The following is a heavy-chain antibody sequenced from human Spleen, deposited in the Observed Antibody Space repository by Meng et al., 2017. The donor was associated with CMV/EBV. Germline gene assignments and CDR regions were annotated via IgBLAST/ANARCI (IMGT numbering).Heavy chain of an antibody. J-gene: IGHJ4*02. CDR1: YTFTGQY. CDR2: INPNSGGT. V-gene: IGHV1-2*02. CDR3: ARGGGKTYYDFWSAYYMN. D-gene: IGHD3-3*01. Sequence: YTFTGQYIHWVRQAPGHGLEWMGWINPNSGGTNYEQKFQGRVTMTRDTSISTAYMELSSLRSDDTAVYYCARGGGKTYYDFWSAYYMNWGQGTLVTVSS.